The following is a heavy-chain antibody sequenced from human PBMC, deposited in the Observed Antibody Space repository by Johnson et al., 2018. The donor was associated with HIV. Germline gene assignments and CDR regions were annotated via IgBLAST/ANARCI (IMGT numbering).Heavy chain of an antibody. D-gene: IGHD6-6*01. CDR2: ISYDRT. CDR1: EFTFGRFS. CDR3: ARDSSNSFRFEMYAFDI. Sequence: QVQLVESGGGVVQPGRSLRLSCAAPEFTFGRFSLHCVRQPPGKGLEWVSLISYDRTSYADFAKGRFTIPRDNSKTTLYMQMISLRAEDTATYYCARDSSNSFRFEMYAFDIWGQGTMVTVSS. J-gene: IGHJ3*02. V-gene: IGHV3-30*07.